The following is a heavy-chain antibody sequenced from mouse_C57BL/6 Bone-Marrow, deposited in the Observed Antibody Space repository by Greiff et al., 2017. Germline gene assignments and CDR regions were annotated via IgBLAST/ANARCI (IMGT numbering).Heavy chain of an antibody. V-gene: IGHV2-6*01. Sequence: VKVVESGPGLVEPSQSLSITCTVSGFSLTSYGVDWVRQSPGKGLEWLGVIGGVGSTNYNSALKSRLSISKDNSKSQVFLKMNSLQTDNTAMYYWARGSSYWYFDVWGTGTTVTVSS. J-gene: IGHJ1*03. CDR3: ARGSSYWYFDV. CDR2: IGGVGST. D-gene: IGHD1-1*01. CDR1: GFSLTSYG.